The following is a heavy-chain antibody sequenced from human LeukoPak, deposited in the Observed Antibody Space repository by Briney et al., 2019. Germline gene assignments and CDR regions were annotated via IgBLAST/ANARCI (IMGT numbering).Heavy chain of an antibody. V-gene: IGHV1-18*01. CDR2: ISAYNGNT. Sequence: ASVKVSCKPSGYTFTNYGFTWVRQAPGQGLEWMGWISAYNGNTNYARNIQGRITMTTDTSASTAYMELRSLGSDDTAVYRCARGLYYDTNGYPALQYWGQGTVVIVSS. D-gene: IGHD3-22*01. CDR1: GYTFTNYG. J-gene: IGHJ1*01. CDR3: ARGLYYDTNGYPALQY.